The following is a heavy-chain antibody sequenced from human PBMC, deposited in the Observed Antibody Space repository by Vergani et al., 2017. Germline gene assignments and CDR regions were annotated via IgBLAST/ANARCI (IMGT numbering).Heavy chain of an antibody. CDR1: GGSTSSGSYY. V-gene: IGHV4-61*02. CDR3: AREMVGSEAFDI. CDR2: IDTSGST. D-gene: IGHD2-15*01. Sequence: QVQLQESGPGLVKPSQTLSLTCTVPGGSTSSGSYYWRWSRQPAGKGLEWIGGIDTSGSTIYNPSHKSRVTMSVDTSKNQFSLKLGSVTAADTAEYYCAREMVGSEAFDIWGQGTMVTVSS. J-gene: IGHJ3*02.